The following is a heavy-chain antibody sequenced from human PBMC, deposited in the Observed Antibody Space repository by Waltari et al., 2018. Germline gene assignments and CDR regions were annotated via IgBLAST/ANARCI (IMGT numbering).Heavy chain of an antibody. Sequence: SCAASGFTFSSYGMHWVRQAPGKGLEWVAFIRYDGSNKYYADSVKGRFTISRDNSKNTLYLQMNSLRAEDTAVYYCAKESRLRFLEWLLPDYWGQGTLVTVSS. CDR3: AKESRLRFLEWLLPDY. V-gene: IGHV3-30*02. CDR2: IRYDGSNK. D-gene: IGHD3-3*01. J-gene: IGHJ4*02. CDR1: GFTFSSYG.